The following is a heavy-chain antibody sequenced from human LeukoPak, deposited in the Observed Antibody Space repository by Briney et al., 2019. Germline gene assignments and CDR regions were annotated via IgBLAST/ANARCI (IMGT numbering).Heavy chain of an antibody. CDR3: ANKYYDILTGHRDAFDI. J-gene: IGHJ3*02. D-gene: IGHD3-9*01. CDR1: VESFRGYY. CDR2: INHSGST. V-gene: IGHV4-34*01. Sequence: SETLSLTCAVYVESFRGYYWSWVRQPPGKGLEWIGEINHSGSTNYNPSLKSRVTISVDTSKNQFSLKLSSVTAADTAVYYCANKYYDILTGHRDAFDIWGQGTMVTVSS.